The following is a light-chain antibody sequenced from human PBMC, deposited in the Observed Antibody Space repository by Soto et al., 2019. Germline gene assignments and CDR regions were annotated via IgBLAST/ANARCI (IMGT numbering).Light chain of an antibody. Sequence: EIVMTQSPATLSVSPGERATLSCRASQSVYSTLAWYPQTPGQAPRLLIYGASTSTTGIPAMFSGTGSATEFTRTISSLQSEDSAVYYCQEYNKWPLTFGGETKVELK. J-gene: IGKJ4*01. CDR1: QSVYST. CDR3: QEYNKWPLT. CDR2: GAS. V-gene: IGKV3-15*01.